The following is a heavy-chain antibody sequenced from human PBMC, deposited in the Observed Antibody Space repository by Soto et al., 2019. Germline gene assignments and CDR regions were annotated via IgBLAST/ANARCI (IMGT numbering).Heavy chain of an antibody. V-gene: IGHV4-34*01. CDR3: STRAEDTNGYYRFGP. J-gene: IGHJ5*01. CDR1: GGSFRGHS. Sequence: SEILSLSCAVYGGSFRGHSWAWIRQSPGKGLEWIGDINHSGRVNYSPSLKSRVTISLDTSKKQFSMTIIAVTAAETAMSSCSTRAEDTNGYYRFGPWGQGIIVPLSS. D-gene: IGHD3-3*01. CDR2: INHSGRV.